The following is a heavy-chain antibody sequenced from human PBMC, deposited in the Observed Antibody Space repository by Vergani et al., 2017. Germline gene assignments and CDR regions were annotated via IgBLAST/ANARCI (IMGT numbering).Heavy chain of an antibody. CDR1: GGSISSGSYY. J-gene: IGHJ4*02. D-gene: IGHD3-3*01. CDR2: IYYSGST. CDR3: ARHGDYDFWSGYSNYFDY. V-gene: IGHV4-39*01. Sequence: QVQLQESGPGLVKPSQTLSLTCTVSGGSISSGSYYWSWIRQPAGKGLEWIGSIYYSGSTYYNPSLKSRVTISVDTSKNQFSLKLSSVTAADTAVYYCARHGDYDFWSGYSNYFDYWGQGTLVTVSS.